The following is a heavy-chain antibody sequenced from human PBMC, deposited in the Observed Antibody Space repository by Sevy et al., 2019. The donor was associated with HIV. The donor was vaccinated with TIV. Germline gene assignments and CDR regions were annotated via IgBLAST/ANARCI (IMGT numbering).Heavy chain of an antibody. CDR2: IIPIFGTA. CDR1: GGTFSSYA. CDR3: ARAAMADYYGMDV. Sequence: ASVKVSCKASGGTFSSYAISWVRQAPGQGLEWMGGIIPIFGTANYAQRFQGRVTITADESTSTAYMELSSLRSEDTAVYYCARAAMADYYGMDVWGQGTTVTVSS. J-gene: IGHJ6*02. D-gene: IGHD5-18*01. V-gene: IGHV1-69*13.